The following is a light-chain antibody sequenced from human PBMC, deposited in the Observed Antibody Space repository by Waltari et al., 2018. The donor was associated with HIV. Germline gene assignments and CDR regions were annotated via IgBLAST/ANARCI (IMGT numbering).Light chain of an antibody. Sequence: DIVMTQSPLSLPVTPGEPASISCRSSQSLLHSNGYNYLDWYLQKAGQSPQLLIYLGSNRASGVSDRFSGSGSGTDFILKINRVEAEDVGIYYCMQALQTPYTFGQGTKLQIK. CDR2: LGS. CDR1: QSLLHSNGYNY. CDR3: MQALQTPYT. J-gene: IGKJ2*01. V-gene: IGKV2-28*01.